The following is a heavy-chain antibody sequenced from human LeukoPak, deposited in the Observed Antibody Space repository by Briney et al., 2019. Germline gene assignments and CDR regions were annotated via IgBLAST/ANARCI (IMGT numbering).Heavy chain of an antibody. J-gene: IGHJ4*02. Sequence: SETLSLTCSVSGGSINSYYWSWIRQPAGKGLEWIGRIYTSGGTNYNPSLKSRVTMSVDTSKNQFSLRLSSVTAADTAVYYCAREKLLDGVADWGQGTLVTVST. V-gene: IGHV4-4*07. CDR2: IYTSGGT. CDR3: AREKLLDGVAD. CDR1: GGSINSYY. D-gene: IGHD5-24*01.